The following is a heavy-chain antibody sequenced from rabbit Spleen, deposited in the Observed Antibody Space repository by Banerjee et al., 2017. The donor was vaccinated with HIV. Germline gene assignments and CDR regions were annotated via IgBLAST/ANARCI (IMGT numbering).Heavy chain of an antibody. CDR2: AYAGSSGST. CDR3: ARDAGTSFSTYGMDR. Sequence: QSLEESGGGLVTPGASLTLTCKPSGFSFNTRYDLCWARPAPGKGLEWVACAYAGSSGSTYSATWAKGRFTISKTSSTTVTLQMTSLTAADTATYFCARDAGTSFSTYGMDRWGQGTLVTVS. D-gene: IGHD8-1*01. V-gene: IGHV1S40*01. CDR1: GFSFNTRYD. J-gene: IGHJ6*01.